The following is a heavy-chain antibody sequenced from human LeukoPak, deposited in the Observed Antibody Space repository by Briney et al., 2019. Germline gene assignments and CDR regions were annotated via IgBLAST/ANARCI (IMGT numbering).Heavy chain of an antibody. Sequence: QPSGTLSLTCGVSGGSISTSNWWSWVRPTPEQGLEWLGEIYHSGSTNYNPSLESRVTISIDKSKNQFSLKLSSVTAADTAVYYCARGVAAAGLDYWGQGTLVTVSS. CDR3: ARGVAAAGLDY. D-gene: IGHD6-13*01. CDR2: IYHSGST. J-gene: IGHJ4*02. CDR1: GGSISTSNW. V-gene: IGHV4-4*02.